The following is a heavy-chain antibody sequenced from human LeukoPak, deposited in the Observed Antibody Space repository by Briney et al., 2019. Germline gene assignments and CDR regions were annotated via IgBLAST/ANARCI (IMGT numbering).Heavy chain of an antibody. CDR3: ARYFDNGGNSRVFQH. V-gene: IGHV4-34*01. CDR1: GGSFSAYY. D-gene: IGHD4-23*01. CDR2: INHGGST. Sequence: SETLSLTCAVYGGSFSAYYWTWIRQPPGKGLGWIGEINHGGSTNYDLSLKSRVTISIDTAKNQFSLKMSSVTAADTAVYFCARYFDNGGNSRVFQHWGQGTLVTVSS. J-gene: IGHJ1*01.